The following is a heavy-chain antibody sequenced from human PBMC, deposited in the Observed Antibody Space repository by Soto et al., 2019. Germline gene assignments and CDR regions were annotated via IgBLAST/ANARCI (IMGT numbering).Heavy chain of an antibody. CDR1: GGTFSSYA. D-gene: IGHD6-13*01. Sequence: GASVKVSCKASGGTFSSYAISWVRQAPGQGLEWMGGIIPIFGTANYAQKFQGRVTITADESTSTAYMELSSLRSEDTAVYYCARDLIGSRSWYGGLLWVSWGQGTLVTVSS. V-gene: IGHV1-69*13. J-gene: IGHJ5*02. CDR2: IIPIFGTA. CDR3: ARDLIGSRSWYGGLLWVS.